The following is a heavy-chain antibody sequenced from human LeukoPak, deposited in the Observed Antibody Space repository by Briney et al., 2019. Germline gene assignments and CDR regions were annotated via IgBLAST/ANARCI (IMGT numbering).Heavy chain of an antibody. V-gene: IGHV3-9*03. D-gene: IGHD1-26*01. Sequence: GRSLRLSCAASGFTFDDYAMHWVRQAPGKGLEWVSGISWNSGSIGYADSVKGRFTISRDNAKNSLFLQMNSLRAEDMALYYCAKDAEGGSYFYYFDYWGQGTLVTVSS. CDR2: ISWNSGSI. J-gene: IGHJ4*02. CDR1: GFTFDDYA. CDR3: AKDAEGGSYFYYFDY.